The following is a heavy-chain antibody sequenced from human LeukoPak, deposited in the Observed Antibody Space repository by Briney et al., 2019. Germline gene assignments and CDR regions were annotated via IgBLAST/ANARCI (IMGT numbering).Heavy chain of an antibody. CDR1: GFTFSSYE. D-gene: IGHD4-17*01. CDR3: ARDRGTATVRSFDI. J-gene: IGHJ3*02. CDR2: ISSSGDTI. Sequence: GGSLRLSCAGSGFTFSSYEMNWVRQAPGEGLEWVSYISSSGDTIHYTDSVKGRFTISRDNGKNSLYLQMNSLRAEDTAVYYCARDRGTATVRSFDIWGQGTVVTVSS. V-gene: IGHV3-48*03.